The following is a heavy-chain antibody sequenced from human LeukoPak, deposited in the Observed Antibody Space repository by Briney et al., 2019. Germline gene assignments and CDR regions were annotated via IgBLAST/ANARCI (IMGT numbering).Heavy chain of an antibody. CDR2: ISGSGGST. CDR3: AKASGYNYGYGDY. V-gene: IGHV3-23*01. Sequence: GALRLSCAASGFTFSSYAMSWVRQAPGKGLEWVSAISGSGGSTYYVDSVKGRFTISRDDSKNTLFLQMNSLRAEDTAVYYCAKASGYNYGYGDYWGRGTLVTVSS. D-gene: IGHD5-18*01. CDR1: GFTFSSYA. J-gene: IGHJ2*01.